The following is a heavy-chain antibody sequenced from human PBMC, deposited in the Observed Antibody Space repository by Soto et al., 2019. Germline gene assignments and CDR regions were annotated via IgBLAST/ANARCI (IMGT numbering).Heavy chain of an antibody. Sequence: GGSLRLSCAASGFTFTRYSMNWVRQAPGKGLEWVSSISSTTNYIYYGDSMKGRFTISRDNAKNSLYLQMNSLRAEDTALYYCAKDLLSYDSSGYAAGFDYWGLGILVTVSS. CDR3: AKDLLSYDSSGYAAGFDY. J-gene: IGHJ4*02. CDR1: GFTFTRYS. D-gene: IGHD3-22*01. V-gene: IGHV3-21*04. CDR2: ISSTTNYI.